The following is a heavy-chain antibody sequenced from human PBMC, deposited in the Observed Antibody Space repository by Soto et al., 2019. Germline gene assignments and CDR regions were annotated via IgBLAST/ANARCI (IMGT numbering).Heavy chain of an antibody. D-gene: IGHD3-22*01. V-gene: IGHV1-46*01. J-gene: IGHJ4*02. CDR1: GYTFTAYY. CDR3: ARGRYDSNGNFVAYFDF. Sequence: ASVKVSCKASGYTFTAYYMSWVQQAPGQGLEWMGIINPSGGSTTYAQKFQGRVTMTRDTSTNTVYMELSRLRSGDTAVFYCARGRYDSNGNFVAYFDFWGQGTVVTVSS. CDR2: INPSGGST.